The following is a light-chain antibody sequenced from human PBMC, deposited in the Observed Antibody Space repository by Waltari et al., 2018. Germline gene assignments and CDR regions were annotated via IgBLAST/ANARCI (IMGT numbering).Light chain of an antibody. J-gene: IGLJ1*01. CDR3: YSTDSSGLGV. CDR1: ALPTNY. CDR2: EDN. Sequence: SDELTQPPSVSVSPGQTARTPCPGDALPTNYPPWYQQKSGQAPVVVIYEDNKRPSEIPERFSGSSSGTMATLTISGAQVEDEADYYCYSTDSSGLGVFGTGTKVTVL. V-gene: IGLV3-10*01.